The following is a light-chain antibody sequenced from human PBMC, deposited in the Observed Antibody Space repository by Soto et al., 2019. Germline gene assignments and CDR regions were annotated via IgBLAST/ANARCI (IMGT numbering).Light chain of an antibody. Sequence: QSVLTQPASVSGSPGQSITISCTGTSSDVGGYNYVSWYQQHPGKAPKLMIYDVSNRPSGVSNRFSGSKSGNTASLTISGLQAEDEVDYYCSSYTSSSTLFGTGTKVTVL. CDR2: DVS. CDR3: SSYTSSSTL. CDR1: SSDVGGYNY. J-gene: IGLJ1*01. V-gene: IGLV2-14*01.